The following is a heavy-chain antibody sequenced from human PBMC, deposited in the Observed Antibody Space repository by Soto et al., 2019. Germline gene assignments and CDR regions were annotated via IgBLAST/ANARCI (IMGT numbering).Heavy chain of an antibody. V-gene: IGHV1-69*01. Sequence: QVQLVQSGAEVRKPGSSVQVSCKASGGTFDNYAIVWVRQAPGQGLEWVGGFIPVLGAANYAQKFQDKVTINADASTSTAYMGLSILTSEDTAVYYCARVAPWLGYYFDYWGQGTLVTISS. CDR1: GGTFDNYA. J-gene: IGHJ4*02. CDR3: ARVAPWLGYYFDY. CDR2: FIPVLGAA. D-gene: IGHD5-12*01.